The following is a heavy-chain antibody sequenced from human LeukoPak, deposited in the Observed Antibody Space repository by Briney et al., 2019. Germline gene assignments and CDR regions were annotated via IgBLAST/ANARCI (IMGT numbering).Heavy chain of an antibody. CDR1: GYSFTSYW. V-gene: IGHV5-10-1*01. J-gene: IGHJ5*02. D-gene: IGHD6-19*01. Sequence: GESLKISCKGSGYSFTSYWISWVRQMPGKGLEWMGIIDPSDSYTNYSPSFQGHVTISTDKSISTAYLQWTSLKASDTAMYYCARSIAVAGTMRFWFDPWGQGTLVTVSS. CDR3: ARSIAVAGTMRFWFDP. CDR2: IDPSDSYT.